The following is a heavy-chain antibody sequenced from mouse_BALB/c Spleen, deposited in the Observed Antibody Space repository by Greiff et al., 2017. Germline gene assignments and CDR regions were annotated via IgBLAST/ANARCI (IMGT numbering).Heavy chain of an antibody. CDR3: NAICYGSSSYYFDY. J-gene: IGHJ2*01. CDR1: GFNIKDYY. Sequence: VQLQQSGAELVRSGASVKLSCTASGFNIKDYYMHWVKQRPEQGLEWIGWIDPENGDTEYAPKFQGKATMTADTSSNTAYLQLSSLTSEDTAVYYCNAICYGSSSYYFDYWGQGTTLTVSS. CDR2: IDPENGDT. V-gene: IGHV14-4*02. D-gene: IGHD1-1*01.